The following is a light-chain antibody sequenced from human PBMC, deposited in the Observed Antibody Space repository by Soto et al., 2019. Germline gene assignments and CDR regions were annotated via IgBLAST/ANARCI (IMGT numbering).Light chain of an antibody. CDR3: GTWDSSLSAQVV. CDR2: END. Sequence: QSVLTQSPSVSAAPGQKVTISCSGSSSNIGSNYVYWYQKVPGTAPKLLIYENDKRPSGIPDRFSGSKSATSATLAITGLQTGDEAEYYCGTWDSSLSAQVVFGGGTKL. J-gene: IGLJ3*02. V-gene: IGLV1-51*01. CDR1: SSNIGSNY.